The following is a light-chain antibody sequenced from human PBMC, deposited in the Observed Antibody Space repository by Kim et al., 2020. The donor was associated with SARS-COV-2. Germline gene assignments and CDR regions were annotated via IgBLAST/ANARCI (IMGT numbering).Light chain of an antibody. CDR1: QSVSSY. J-gene: IGKJ1*01. Sequence: EIVLTQSPVTLSLSPGERATLSCRASQSVSSYLAWYQQKPGQAPRLLIYDASNRATGIPARFSGSGSGTDFTLTISSLEPEDFAVYYCQQRGNRPPWTFGKGTKVNIK. CDR3: QQRGNRPPWT. CDR2: DAS. V-gene: IGKV3-11*01.